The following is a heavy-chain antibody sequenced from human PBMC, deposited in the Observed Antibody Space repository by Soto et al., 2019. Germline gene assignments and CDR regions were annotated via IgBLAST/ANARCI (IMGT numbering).Heavy chain of an antibody. J-gene: IGHJ5*02. CDR3: ARGGGYASHNWFDP. CDR2: IYHSGST. V-gene: IGHV4-30-2*01. Sequence: QLQLQESGSGLVKPSQTLSLTCAVSAGSISSGGYSWSWIREPPGKGLEWIGYIYHSGSTYYNPSLKSRVTISVDRSKNLFSLKLSSVTAADTAVYYCARGGGYASHNWFDPWGQGTLVTVSS. CDR1: AGSISSGGYS. D-gene: IGHD5-12*01.